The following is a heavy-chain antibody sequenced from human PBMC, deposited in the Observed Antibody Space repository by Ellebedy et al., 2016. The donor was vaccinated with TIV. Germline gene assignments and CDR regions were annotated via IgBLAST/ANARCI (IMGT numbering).Heavy chain of an antibody. D-gene: IGHD3-10*01. CDR2: MNTKNGDT. CDR3: AGSVRQGSIDY. Sequence: AASVKVSCKTSGYTFTSYDVNWVRQATGQGLEWMGWMNTKNGDTGYAQKFQGRVAMTRDTSKDTAYMELSSLGSGDTAIYYCAGSVRQGSIDYWGQGTRVTVSS. V-gene: IGHV1-8*01. CDR1: GYTFTSYD. J-gene: IGHJ4*02.